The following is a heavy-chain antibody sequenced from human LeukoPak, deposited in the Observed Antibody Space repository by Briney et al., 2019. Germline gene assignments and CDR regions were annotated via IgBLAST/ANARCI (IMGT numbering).Heavy chain of an antibody. J-gene: IGHJ3*02. CDR3: ARGPFIGAFDI. D-gene: IGHD2-15*01. Sequence: GASVKVSCKASGGTFSSYAISWVRQAPGQGLEWMGGIIPIFGTTNYAQKFQGRVTITADESTSTAYMELSSLRSEDTAVYYCARGPFIGAFDIWGQGTMVTVSS. CDR2: IIPIFGTT. V-gene: IGHV1-69*13. CDR1: GGTFSSYA.